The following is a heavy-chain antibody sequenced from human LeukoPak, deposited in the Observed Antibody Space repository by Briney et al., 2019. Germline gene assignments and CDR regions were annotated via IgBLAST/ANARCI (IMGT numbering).Heavy chain of an antibody. CDR2: FDPEDGET. CDR3: ATDKRSGWCFDY. J-gene: IGHJ4*02. Sequence: ASVTVSCKVSGYTLTELSMHWVRQAPGKGLEWMGDFDPEDGETIYAQKFQGGVTMTEDTSTDTAYMELSSLRSEDTAVYYCATDKRSGWCFDYWGQGTLVTVSS. CDR1: GYTLTELS. V-gene: IGHV1-24*01. D-gene: IGHD6-19*01.